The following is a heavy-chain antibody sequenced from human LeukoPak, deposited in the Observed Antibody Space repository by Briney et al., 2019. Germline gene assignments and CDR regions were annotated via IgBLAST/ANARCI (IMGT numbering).Heavy chain of an antibody. J-gene: IGHJ4*02. CDR2: IDPSDSYT. CDR1: GYSFTSYW. V-gene: IGHV5-10-1*01. D-gene: IGHD6-13*01. Sequence: GESLKISCKGSGYSFTSYWISWVRQMPGKGLEWMGRIDPSDSYTNYSPSFQGHVTISADKSISTAYLQWSSLKASDTAMYYCARQKYSSSPSDYWGQGTLVTVSS. CDR3: ARQKYSSSPSDY.